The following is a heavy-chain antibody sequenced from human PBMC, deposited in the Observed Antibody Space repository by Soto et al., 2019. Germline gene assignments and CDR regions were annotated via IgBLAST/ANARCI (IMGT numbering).Heavy chain of an antibody. Sequence: GESLKISCKGPGHLFNNHWIGWVPHTPGKGLEWMGLIFTRDSETKTSPSFQGHVSFSVDNSINTVYLQWTSLKTTDTGIYFCARGYFDSGHGYDLWGQGTLVTVSS. V-gene: IGHV5-51*01. CDR3: ARGYFDSGHGYDL. D-gene: IGHD3-10*01. CDR1: GHLFNNHW. CDR2: IFTRDSET. J-gene: IGHJ5*02.